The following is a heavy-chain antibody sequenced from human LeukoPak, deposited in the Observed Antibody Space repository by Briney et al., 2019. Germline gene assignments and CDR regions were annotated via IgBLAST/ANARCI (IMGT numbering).Heavy chain of an antibody. D-gene: IGHD1-26*01. V-gene: IGHV1-69*05. CDR1: GGTFSSYA. CDR2: IIPIFGTA. Sequence: SVKVSCKASGGTFSSYAISWVRQAPGQGLEWMGGIIPIFGTANYAQKFQGRVTITTDESTSTAYMELSSLRSEDTAVYYRARDRDYSGSYHDPIDAFDIWGQGTMVTVSS. J-gene: IGHJ3*02. CDR3: ARDRDYSGSYHDPIDAFDI.